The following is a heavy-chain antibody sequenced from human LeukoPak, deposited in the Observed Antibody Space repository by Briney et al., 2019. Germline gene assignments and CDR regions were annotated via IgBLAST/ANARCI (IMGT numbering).Heavy chain of an antibody. CDR2: ISSSSSYI. Sequence: PGGSLRLSCAASGFIFSTYNMNWVRQAPGKGLEWVSSISSSSSYIYYADSVKGRFTISRDNAKNSLYLQMNSLRAEDTAVYYCAELGITMIGGVWGKGTTVTISS. D-gene: IGHD3-10*02. CDR3: AELGITMIGGV. CDR1: GFIFSTYN. J-gene: IGHJ6*04. V-gene: IGHV3-21*01.